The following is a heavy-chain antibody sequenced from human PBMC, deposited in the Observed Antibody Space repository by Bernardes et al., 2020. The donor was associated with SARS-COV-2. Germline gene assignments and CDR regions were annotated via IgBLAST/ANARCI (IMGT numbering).Heavy chain of an antibody. D-gene: IGHD3-22*01. CDR2: IYSGGIT. V-gene: IGHV4-59*05. CDR1: GFTFSSYW. CDR3: ASTPVTMILVVITYYYFDL. J-gene: IGHJ2*01. Sequence: GSLTLSCAASGFTFSSYWMHWVRQAPGKGLEWIGSIYSGGITYYNPSLKSRATISVDTSKNQFSLQLTSVTAADTAMYYCASTPVTMILVVITYYYFDLWGRGTLVTVSS.